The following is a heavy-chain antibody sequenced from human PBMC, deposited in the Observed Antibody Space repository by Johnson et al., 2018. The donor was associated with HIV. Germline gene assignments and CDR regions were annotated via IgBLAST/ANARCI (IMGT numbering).Heavy chain of an antibody. CDR2: INSDGSST. J-gene: IGHJ3*02. Sequence: VQLVESGGGLVQPGGSLRLSCAASGFTFSSYWMPWVRQAPGKGLVWVSRINSDGSSTRYADSVQGRFTVSTDNAKNKRYLQMNSLGAEDTAVYYCARGAWSYCGGDCYGYPPDAFDIWGQGTMVTVSS. V-gene: IGHV3-74*01. D-gene: IGHD2-21*02. CDR1: GFTFSSYW. CDR3: ARGAWSYCGGDCYGYPPDAFDI.